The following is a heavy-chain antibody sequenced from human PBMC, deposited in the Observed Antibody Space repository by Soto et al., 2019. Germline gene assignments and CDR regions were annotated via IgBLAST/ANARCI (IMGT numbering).Heavy chain of an antibody. CDR2: IYYSGST. V-gene: IGHV4-61*08. CDR3: ARVAAGYDFWSGDYYYYYMDV. D-gene: IGHD3-3*01. CDR1: GGSISSGGYY. J-gene: IGHJ6*03. Sequence: SETLSLSCTVSGGSISSGGYYWSWIRQHPGKGLEWIGYIYYSGSTNYNPSLKSRVTISVDTSKNQFSLKLSSVTAADTAVYYCARVAAGYDFWSGDYYYYYMDVWGKGTTVTVSS.